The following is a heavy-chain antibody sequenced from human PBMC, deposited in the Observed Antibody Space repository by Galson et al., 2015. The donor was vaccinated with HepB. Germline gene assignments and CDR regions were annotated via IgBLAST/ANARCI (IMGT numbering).Heavy chain of an antibody. V-gene: IGHV1-69*02. CDR1: GGTFSSYS. Sequence: SVKVSCKASGGTFSSYSISWVRQAPGQGLEWMGRIIPTLGIANYAQKFQGRVTITADKSTSTAYMELSSLRSEDTAVYYCARVGWAGSYQDWGQGTLVTVSS. CDR2: IIPTLGIA. J-gene: IGHJ4*02. CDR3: ARVGWAGSYQD. D-gene: IGHD3-10*01.